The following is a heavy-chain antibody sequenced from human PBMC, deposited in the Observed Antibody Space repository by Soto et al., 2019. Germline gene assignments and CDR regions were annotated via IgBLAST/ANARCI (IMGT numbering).Heavy chain of an antibody. CDR2: IYYSGST. CDR1: GGSISSGGYY. D-gene: IGHD2-15*01. CDR3: ARFFCSGGSCPDNWFDP. V-gene: IGHV4-31*03. Sequence: PSETLSLTCTVSGGSISSGGYYWSWIRQHPGKGLEWIGYIYYSGSTYYNPSLKSRVTISVDTSKNQFSLKLSSVTAADTAVYYCARFFCSGGSCPDNWFDPWGQGTLVTVSS. J-gene: IGHJ5*02.